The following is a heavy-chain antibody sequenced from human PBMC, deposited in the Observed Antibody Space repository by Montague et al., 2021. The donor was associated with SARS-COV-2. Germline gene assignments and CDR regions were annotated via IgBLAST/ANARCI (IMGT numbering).Heavy chain of an antibody. CDR1: GFTFSSYW. Sequence: SLRLSCAASGFTFSSYWMHWVRQAPGKGLTWVSHINSDESSPSYADPVKGRFTISRDNAKNTVYLQMNSLRAEDTAVYYCVRGYGDYWGQGTLVTVSS. D-gene: IGHD4-17*01. CDR2: INSDESSP. CDR3: VRGYGDY. V-gene: IGHV3-74*01. J-gene: IGHJ4*02.